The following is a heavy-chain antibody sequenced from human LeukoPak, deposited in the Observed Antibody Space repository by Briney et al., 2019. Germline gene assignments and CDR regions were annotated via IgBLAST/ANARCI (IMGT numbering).Heavy chain of an antibody. V-gene: IGHV3-66*01. CDR3: ARESAPGYIDY. J-gene: IGHJ4*02. CDR1: GFTVSSNC. Sequence: GGSLRLSCAASGFTVSSNCMTWVRQAPGKGLEWVSVIYSYGTTYYADSVKGRFTISRDNSKNTVFLQMNSLRVEDTAVYYCARESAPGYIDYWGQGTLVTVSS. D-gene: IGHD6-13*01. CDR2: IYSYGTT.